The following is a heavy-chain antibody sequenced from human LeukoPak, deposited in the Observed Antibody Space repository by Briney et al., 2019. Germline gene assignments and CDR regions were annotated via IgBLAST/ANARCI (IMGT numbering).Heavy chain of an antibody. J-gene: IGHJ3*01. Sequence: SETLSLTCAVSGYSISSGYYWGWIRQPPGKGPEWIGSIYHSGSTYYNPSLKSRVTISVDTSKNQFSLKLSSVTAADTAVYYCASFEYSSSKGWGQGTMVTVSS. CDR3: ASFEYSSSKG. CDR2: IYHSGST. V-gene: IGHV4-38-2*01. D-gene: IGHD6-6*01. CDR1: GYSISSGYY.